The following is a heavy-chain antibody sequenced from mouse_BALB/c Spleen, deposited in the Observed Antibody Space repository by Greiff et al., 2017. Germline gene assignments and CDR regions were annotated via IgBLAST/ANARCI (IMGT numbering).Heavy chain of an antibody. CDR2: ISCYNGAT. J-gene: IGHJ2*01. V-gene: IGHV1S34*01. CDR1: GYSFTGYY. D-gene: IGHD3-2*01. CDR3: ARRDSSGYAGFDY. Sequence: LVKTGASVKISCKASGYSFTGYYMHWVKQSHGKSLEWIGYISCYNGATSYNQKFKGKATFTVDTSSSTAYMQFNSLTSEDSAVYYCARRDSSGYAGFDYWGQGTTLTVSS.